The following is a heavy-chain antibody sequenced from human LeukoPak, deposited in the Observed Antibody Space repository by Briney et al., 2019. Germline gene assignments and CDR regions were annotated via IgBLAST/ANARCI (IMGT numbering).Heavy chain of an antibody. CDR3: ARRWRYYYDSSGYYYAY. CDR1: GGSISSSSYY. Sequence: SETLSLTCTVSGGSISSSSYYWAWIRQHPGKGLEWIGSSSYSGSPYYNPSLKSRVTISVDTSQNQFSLKLSSVTAADTAVYYCARRWRYYYDSSGYYYAYWSQGTLVTVSS. V-gene: IGHV4-39*07. J-gene: IGHJ4*02. D-gene: IGHD3-22*01. CDR2: SSYSGSP.